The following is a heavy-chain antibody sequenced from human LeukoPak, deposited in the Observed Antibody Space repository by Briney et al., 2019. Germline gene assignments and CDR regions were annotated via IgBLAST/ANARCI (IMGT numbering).Heavy chain of an antibody. CDR2: IYHSGST. V-gene: IGHV4-38-2*02. Sequence: PSETLSLTCTVSGYSISSGYYWGWIRQPPGKGLEWIGSIYHSGSTYYNPSLKSRVTISVDTSKDQFSLKLSSVTAADTAVYYCARVGGSIAVAPEPDYWGQGTLVTVSS. CDR1: GYSISSGYY. J-gene: IGHJ4*02. CDR3: ARVGGSIAVAPEPDY. D-gene: IGHD6-19*01.